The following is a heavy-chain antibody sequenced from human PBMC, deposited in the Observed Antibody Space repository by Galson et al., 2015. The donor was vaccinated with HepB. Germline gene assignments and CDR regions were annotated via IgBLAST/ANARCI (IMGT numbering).Heavy chain of an antibody. CDR1: GGTFSSYT. CDR3: ARGDVEMATIGLPNWFDP. D-gene: IGHD5-24*01. V-gene: IGHV1-69*02. Sequence: SVKVSCKASGGTFSSYTISWVRQAPGQGLEWMGRIIPILGIANYAQKFQGRVTITADKSTSTAYMELSSLRSEDTAVYYCARGDVEMATIGLPNWFDPWGQGTLVTVSS. J-gene: IGHJ5*02. CDR2: IIPILGIA.